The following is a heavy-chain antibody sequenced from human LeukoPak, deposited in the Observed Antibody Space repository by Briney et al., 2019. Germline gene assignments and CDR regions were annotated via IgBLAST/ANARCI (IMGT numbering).Heavy chain of an antibody. CDR2: IRYDGSNK. J-gene: IGHJ6*03. Sequence: GGSLRLSCAASGFTISSYDIHWVRQAPGKGLEWVAFIRYDGSNKYYADSVRGRFTISRDNSKNTLYLQMNSLRAEDTAVYFCAKGSKAVLFTRDHYMDVWGKGITVTISS. V-gene: IGHV3-30*02. CDR1: GFTISSYD. CDR3: AKGSKAVLFTRDHYMDV. D-gene: IGHD6-19*01.